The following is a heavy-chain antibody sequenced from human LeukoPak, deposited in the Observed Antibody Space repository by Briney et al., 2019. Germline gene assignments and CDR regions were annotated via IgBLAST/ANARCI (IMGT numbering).Heavy chain of an antibody. CDR1: GYTFTSYV. CDR2: ISAYDGNT. CDR3: ARGEYGSASYPFRS. D-gene: IGHD3-10*01. J-gene: IGHJ5*02. V-gene: IGHV1-18*01. Sequence: AAVKVSCKASGYTFTSYVISWVRQAPAQGREWMGWISAYDGNTNHAHKRQGSVTITPDKAPSLAYMELRSLSSDDSAVYCGARGEYGSASYPFRSWGQGTLVTVSS.